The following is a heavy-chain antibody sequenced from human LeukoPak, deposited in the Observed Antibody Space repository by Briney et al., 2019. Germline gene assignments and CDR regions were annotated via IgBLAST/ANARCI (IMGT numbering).Heavy chain of an antibody. CDR1: GFTFSSYE. V-gene: IGHV3-48*03. CDR2: ISSSGSTI. D-gene: IGHD3-10*01. Sequence: GGSLRLSCAASGFTFSSYEMNWVRQAPGKGLEWVSYISSSGSTIYYADSVKGRFTISRDNAKNSLYLQMNSLRAEDTAVYYCARESYYGSGSHTLDYWGQGTLVTVSS. J-gene: IGHJ4*02. CDR3: ARESYYGSGSHTLDY.